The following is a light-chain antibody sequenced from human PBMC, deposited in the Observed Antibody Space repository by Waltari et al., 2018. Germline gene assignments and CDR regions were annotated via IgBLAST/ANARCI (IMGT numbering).Light chain of an antibody. CDR2: GAL. CDR1: QSVSSN. CDR3: HQYHSWPET. V-gene: IGKV3-15*01. Sequence: ETVLTQSPATLSVSPGERATLSCGASQSVSSNLAWYQQRLGQAPRLLIYGALTRAPGIPARFSGSGSGTEFTLTITSLQSEDFAVYYCHQYHSWPETFGQGTRVEIK. J-gene: IGKJ1*01.